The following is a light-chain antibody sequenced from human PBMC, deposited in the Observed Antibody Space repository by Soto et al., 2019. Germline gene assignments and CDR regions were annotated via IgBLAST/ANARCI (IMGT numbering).Light chain of an antibody. CDR3: QQDKSYWT. CDR2: KAT. V-gene: IGKV1-5*03. J-gene: IGKJ1*01. CDR1: QSISSW. Sequence: DIQMTQSPSTLSASIGDRVTITCRASQSISSWLAWYQQKPGKAPKLLIYKATSSESGVSSRFSGSGSGTVFSLTVRSLQPDDSTTYYCQQDKSYWTFGQGTKVEIK.